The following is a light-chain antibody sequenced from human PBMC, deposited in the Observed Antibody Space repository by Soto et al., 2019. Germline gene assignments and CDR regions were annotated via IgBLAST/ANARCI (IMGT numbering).Light chain of an antibody. CDR1: SSYVGAYNY. Sequence: QSVLTQPASVSGSPGQSITISCTGTSSYVGAYNYDSWYQQYPGEAPKVIIYDVSHRPAGVSNRFSGSKSGNTASLTISGLQTQDEADYYCSPYTSATTYVFGTGTKVTVL. V-gene: IGLV2-14*01. CDR3: SPYTSATTYV. J-gene: IGLJ1*01. CDR2: DVS.